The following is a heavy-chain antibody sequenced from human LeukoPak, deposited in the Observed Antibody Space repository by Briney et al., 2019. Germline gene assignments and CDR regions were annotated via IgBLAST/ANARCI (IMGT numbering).Heavy chain of an antibody. Sequence: TGGSLRLSCAASGFTFSSYATSWVRQAPGKGLEWVSAISGSGGSTYYADSVKGRFTISRDNSKNTLYLQMNSLRAEDTAVYYCAKGGCSGGSCYAIGTYYFDYWGQGTLVTASS. J-gene: IGHJ4*02. CDR1: GFTFSSYA. CDR3: AKGGCSGGSCYAIGTYYFDY. CDR2: ISGSGGST. V-gene: IGHV3-23*01. D-gene: IGHD2-15*01.